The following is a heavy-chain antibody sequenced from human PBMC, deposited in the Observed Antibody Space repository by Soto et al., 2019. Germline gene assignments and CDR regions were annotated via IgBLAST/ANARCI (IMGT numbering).Heavy chain of an antibody. D-gene: IGHD6-13*01. V-gene: IGHV1-2*04. Sequence: ASVKVSCKASGYTFTGYYMHWVRQAPGQGLEWMGWINPNSGGTNYAQKFQGWVTMTRDTSISTAYMELSRLRSDDTAVYYCASSPIGIAAADGPLGYSGMDVWGQGTTVTVSS. J-gene: IGHJ6*02. CDR3: ASSPIGIAAADGPLGYSGMDV. CDR2: INPNSGGT. CDR1: GYTFTGYY.